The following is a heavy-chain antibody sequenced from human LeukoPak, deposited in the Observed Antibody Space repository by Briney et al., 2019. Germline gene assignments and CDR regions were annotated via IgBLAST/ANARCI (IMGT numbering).Heavy chain of an antibody. J-gene: IGHJ4*02. CDR2: IYTSGST. Sequence: SETLSLTCTVSGGSISSYYWSWIRQPAGKGLEWIGRIYTSGSTNYNPSLKSRVTMSVDTSKNQFSLKLSSVTAADTAVYYCASGTGQLGSIGNYFDYWGQGTLVTVSS. D-gene: IGHD6-6*01. V-gene: IGHV4-4*07. CDR3: ASGTGQLGSIGNYFDY. CDR1: GGSISSYY.